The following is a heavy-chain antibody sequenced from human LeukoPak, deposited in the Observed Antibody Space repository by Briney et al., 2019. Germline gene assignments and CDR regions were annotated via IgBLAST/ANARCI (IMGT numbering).Heavy chain of an antibody. J-gene: IGHJ4*02. CDR2: FYSSGRN. CDR3: ARLNRFARRGDFDF. Sequence: SETLSLTCTVSGESISSFYWSWIRQSPGKGLEWLGFFYSSGRNTYNPSLGGRVTISADTSKSQLSLNLTSVTAAATAVYFCARLNRFARRGDFDFWGQGTLVTVSS. D-gene: IGHD3-16*01. CDR1: GESISSFY. V-gene: IGHV4-59*01.